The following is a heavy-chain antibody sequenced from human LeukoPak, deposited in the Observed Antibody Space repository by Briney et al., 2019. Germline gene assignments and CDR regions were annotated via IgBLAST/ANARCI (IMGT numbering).Heavy chain of an antibody. J-gene: IGHJ6*03. CDR2: INHSGST. D-gene: IGHD3-10*01. V-gene: IGHV4-34*01. CDR1: GGSFSGYY. Sequence: SETLSLTCAVYGGSFSGYYWSRIRQPPGKGLEWIGEINHSGSTNYNPSLKSRVTISVDTSKNQFSLKLSSVTAADTAVYYCARRDYYGSGSYYSYYYYYMDVWGKGTTVTVSS. CDR3: ARRDYYGSGSYYSYYYYYMDV.